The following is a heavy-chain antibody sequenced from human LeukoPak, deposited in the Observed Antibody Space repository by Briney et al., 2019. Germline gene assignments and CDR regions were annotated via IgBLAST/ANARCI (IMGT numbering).Heavy chain of an antibody. V-gene: IGHV3-48*01. J-gene: IGHJ4*02. CDR3: ARPFDY. Sequence: PGGSLRLSCAASGFTFSTYSMNGVRQAPGKGLEWVSYISSGSNTIYYADSVKGRFTISRDNAKNSLYLQMNSLRAEDTAVYYCARPFDYWGQGTLVTVSS. CDR2: ISSGSNTI. CDR1: GFTFSTYS.